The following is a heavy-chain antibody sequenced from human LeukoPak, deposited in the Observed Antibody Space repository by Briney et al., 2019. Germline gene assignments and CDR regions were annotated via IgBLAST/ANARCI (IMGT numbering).Heavy chain of an antibody. CDR2: IYYSGST. D-gene: IGHD5-18*01. CDR3: ATWLSGYSYGAQHVFDY. Sequence: PSETLSLTCTVSGGSISSGGYYWSWIRQHPGKGLEGIGHIYYSGSTYYNPSLKSRVTISVDTSKNQFSLKLSSVTAADTAVYYCATWLSGYSYGAQHVFDYWGQGTLVTVSS. J-gene: IGHJ4*02. CDR1: GGSISSGGYY. V-gene: IGHV4-31*03.